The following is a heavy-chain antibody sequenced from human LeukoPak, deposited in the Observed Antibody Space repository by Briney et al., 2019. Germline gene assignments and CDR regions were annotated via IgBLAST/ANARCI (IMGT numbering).Heavy chain of an antibody. CDR1: GDSISSYY. J-gene: IGHJ2*01. CDR3: ARRSRKGSSRRTKGYPDWYFDL. D-gene: IGHD2-15*01. Sequence: SETLSLTCTVSGDSISSYYWSWIRQPPGKGLEWIGYIYYNERTNYNPSLRSRVTISVDTSKNHLSLNLSSVTAADTAVYYCARRSRKGSSRRTKGYPDWYFDLWGRGTLVTVSS. V-gene: IGHV4-59*01. CDR2: IYYNERT.